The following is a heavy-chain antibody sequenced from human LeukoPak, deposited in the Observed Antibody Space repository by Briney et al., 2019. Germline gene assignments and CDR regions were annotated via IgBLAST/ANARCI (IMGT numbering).Heavy chain of an antibody. D-gene: IGHD3-3*01. CDR2: IYDSGST. Sequence: SETLSLTCTVSGGSIRSSYYYWGWIRQPPGKGLEWIGSIYDSGSTYYNPSLKSRVTISVDTSKNQFSLKLNSVTAADTAVYYCARGPPYYDSWGQGTLVTVSS. CDR3: ARGPPYYDS. V-gene: IGHV4-39*01. CDR1: GGSIRSSYYY. J-gene: IGHJ5*02.